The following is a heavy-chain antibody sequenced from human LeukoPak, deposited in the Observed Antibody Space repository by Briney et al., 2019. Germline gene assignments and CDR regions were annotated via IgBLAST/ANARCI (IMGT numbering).Heavy chain of an antibody. Sequence: GGSLRLSCAASGFTFSSYAMHWVRQAPGKGLEWVAVISYDGSNKYYADSVKGRFTISRDNPKNTLYLQMNSLRAEDTAVYYCARQGDYYDSSGYYYWFDPWGQGTLVTVSS. CDR3: ARQGDYYDSSGYYYWFDP. CDR2: ISYDGSNK. CDR1: GFTFSSYA. D-gene: IGHD3-22*01. J-gene: IGHJ5*02. V-gene: IGHV3-30*04.